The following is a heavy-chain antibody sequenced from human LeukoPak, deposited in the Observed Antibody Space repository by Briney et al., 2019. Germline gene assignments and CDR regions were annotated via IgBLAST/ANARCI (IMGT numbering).Heavy chain of an antibody. Sequence: GGSLRLSCAASGFTFSDYYMSWIRQAPGKGLEWVSYISSSGSTIYYADSVKGRFTISRDNAKNSLYLQMNSLRAEDTAVYYCATAITFGGVEYYFDYWGQGTLVTVSS. CDR2: ISSSGSTI. V-gene: IGHV3-11*01. CDR1: GFTFSDYY. J-gene: IGHJ4*02. D-gene: IGHD3-16*01. CDR3: ATAITFGGVEYYFDY.